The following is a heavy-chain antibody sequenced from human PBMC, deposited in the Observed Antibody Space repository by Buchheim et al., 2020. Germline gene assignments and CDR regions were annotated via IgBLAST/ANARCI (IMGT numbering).Heavy chain of an antibody. V-gene: IGHV3-48*01. CDR1: GFTFSSYS. CDR2: ISSSSSTI. CDR3: ATSPITIFGVVISYNWFDP. D-gene: IGHD3-3*01. Sequence: EVQLLESGGGFVETGGSLRLSCAASGFTFSSYSMNWVRQAPGKGLEWVSYISSSSSTIYYADSVKGRFTISRDNAKNSLYLQMNSLRAEDTAVYYCATSPITIFGVVISYNWFDPWGQGTL. J-gene: IGHJ5*02.